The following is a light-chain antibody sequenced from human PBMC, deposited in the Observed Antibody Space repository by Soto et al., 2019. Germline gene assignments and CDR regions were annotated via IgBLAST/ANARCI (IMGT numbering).Light chain of an antibody. V-gene: IGLV2-8*01. CDR2: EVS. CDR3: AGWDGSLKGFV. Sequence: QSVLTQPPTASGSPGQSVTISCTGTSSDVGGYNYVSWYQQHPGKAPKVMIYEVSKRPSGVPDRFSGSKSGNTASLVISGLQSEDEAEYFCAGWDGSLKGFVFGTGTKVTVL. CDR1: SSDVGGYNY. J-gene: IGLJ1*01.